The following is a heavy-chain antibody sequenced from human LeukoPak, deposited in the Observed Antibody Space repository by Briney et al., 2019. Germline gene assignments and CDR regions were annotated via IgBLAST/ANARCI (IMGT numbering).Heavy chain of an antibody. CDR3: TRDSIYYYIDY. CDR1: GFTVSSNY. D-gene: IGHD2-21*01. V-gene: IGHV3-48*01. CDR2: ISTGSSTT. J-gene: IGHJ4*02. Sequence: GGSLRLSCAASGFTVSSNYMSWVRQAPGKGLEWVSYISTGSSTTYYADSVKGRFTISRDNVENSLYLQMNSLKTEDTAVYYCTRDSIYYYIDYWGQGTLVTVSS.